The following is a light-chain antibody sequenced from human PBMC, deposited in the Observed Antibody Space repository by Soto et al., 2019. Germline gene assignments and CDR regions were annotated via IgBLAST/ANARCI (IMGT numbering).Light chain of an antibody. J-gene: IGLJ3*02. CDR2: EVT. Sequence: QSVLTQPPSASGSPGQSVTISCTGTSSDVGGYNYVSWYQQYPGRAPKLMIYEVTKRPSGVPDRFSGSKSGNTASLTVSGLQAEDEADYYCSSYAASNNLDFVFGGGTKLTVL. CDR3: SSYAASNNLDFV. V-gene: IGLV2-8*01. CDR1: SSDVGGYNY.